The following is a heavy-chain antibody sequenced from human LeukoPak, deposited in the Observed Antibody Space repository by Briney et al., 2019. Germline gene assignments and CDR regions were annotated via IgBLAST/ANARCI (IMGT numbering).Heavy chain of an antibody. CDR1: GGSISSSSYY. Sequence: SETLSLTCTVSGGSISSSSYYWGWIRQPPGKGLEWIGSIYYSGSTNYNPSLKSRVTISVDTSKNQFSLQLNSVTPEDTAVYYCARGRYTMVRGVIGRDTDYYYYSYMDVWGKGTTVTISS. D-gene: IGHD3-10*01. CDR3: ARGRYTMVRGVIGRDTDYYYYSYMDV. V-gene: IGHV4-39*07. J-gene: IGHJ6*03. CDR2: IYYSGST.